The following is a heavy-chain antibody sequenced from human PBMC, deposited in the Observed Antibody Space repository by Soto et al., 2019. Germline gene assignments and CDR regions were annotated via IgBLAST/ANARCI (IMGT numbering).Heavy chain of an antibody. CDR3: ARGPYDYIWGSYRYPPTYFDY. CDR1: GGSISSYY. D-gene: IGHD3-16*02. V-gene: IGHV4-59*12. J-gene: IGHJ4*02. Sequence: SETLSLTCTVSGGSISSYYWSWIRQPPGKGLEWIGYIYYSGSTNYNPSLKSRVTISVDTSKNQFSLKLSSVTAADTAVYYCARGPYDYIWGSYRYPPTYFDYWGQGTLVTVSS. CDR2: IYYSGST.